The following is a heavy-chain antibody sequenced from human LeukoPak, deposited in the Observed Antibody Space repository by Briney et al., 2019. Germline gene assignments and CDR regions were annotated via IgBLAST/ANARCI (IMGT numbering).Heavy chain of an antibody. V-gene: IGHV3-74*01. Sequence: GGSLRLSCAASGFTFSSYWMHWVRQAPGKGLVWVSRINSDGSNTVYADSVKGRFTISRDNAENTLYLQMNSLRAEDTAVYFCARDLRRGLSYVDYWGQGTLVTVSS. CDR1: GFTFSSYW. D-gene: IGHD5-18*01. CDR2: INSDGSNT. J-gene: IGHJ4*02. CDR3: ARDLRRGLSYVDY.